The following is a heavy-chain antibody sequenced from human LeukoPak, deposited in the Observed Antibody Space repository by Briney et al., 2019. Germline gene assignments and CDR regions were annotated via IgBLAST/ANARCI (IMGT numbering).Heavy chain of an antibody. D-gene: IGHD3-22*01. V-gene: IGHV3-48*01. J-gene: IGHJ4*02. CDR1: GFTFSSYS. CDR2: ISSSSSTI. CDR3: AKAYDSSGSARAHFDY. Sequence: GGSLRLSCAASGFTFSSYSMNWVRQAPGKGLEWVSYISSSSSTIYYADSVKGRFTISRDNAKNSLYLQMNSLRAEDTALYYCAKAYDSSGSARAHFDYWGQGTLVTVSS.